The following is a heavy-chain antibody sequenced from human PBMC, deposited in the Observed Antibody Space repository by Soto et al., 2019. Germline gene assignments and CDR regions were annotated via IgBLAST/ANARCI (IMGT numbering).Heavy chain of an antibody. CDR3: AKATTNGGWFNPFDS. D-gene: IGHD6-19*01. V-gene: IGHV3-23*01. J-gene: IGHJ4*02. Sequence: WGSLLLSCASSGFSFVNYAMNWVRQAPGKGLEWVSGLSGSGTSTYYADSVKGRFTISRDNSRDTLFLQMNSLTADDTAVYYCAKATTNGGWFNPFDSWGRGALVTVS. CDR1: GFSFVNYA. CDR2: LSGSGTST.